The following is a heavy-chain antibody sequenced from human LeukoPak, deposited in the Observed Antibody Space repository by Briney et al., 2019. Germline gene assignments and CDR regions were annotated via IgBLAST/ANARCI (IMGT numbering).Heavy chain of an antibody. J-gene: IGHJ4*02. V-gene: IGHV3-23*01. CDR3: ARDSGYTYGPPSYYFDY. D-gene: IGHD5-18*01. CDR2: ISGSGSST. Sequence: GGSLRLSCAASGFTFSSYAMSWVRQAPGKGLEWVSAISGSGSSTYYADSVKGRFTISRDNSKNTLYLQMNSLRAEDTAVYYCARDSGYTYGPPSYYFDYWGQGTLVTVSS. CDR1: GFTFSSYA.